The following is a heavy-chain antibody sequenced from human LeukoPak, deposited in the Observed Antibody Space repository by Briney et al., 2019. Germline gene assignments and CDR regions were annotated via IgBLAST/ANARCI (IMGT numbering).Heavy chain of an antibody. V-gene: IGHV4-34*01. D-gene: IGHD4-17*01. CDR1: GGSFSGYY. J-gene: IGHJ4*02. Sequence: SETLSLTCAVYGGSFSGYYWSWIRQPPGKGLEWIGEINHSGSTNYNPSLKSRVTISVDTSKNQFSLKLSSVTAADTAVYYCASGPYGDYGKFDYWGQGTLVTVSS. CDR3: ASGPYGDYGKFDY. CDR2: INHSGST.